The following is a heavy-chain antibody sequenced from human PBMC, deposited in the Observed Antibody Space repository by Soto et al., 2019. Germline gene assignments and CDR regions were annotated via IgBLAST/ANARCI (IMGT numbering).Heavy chain of an antibody. Sequence: PGGSLRLSCAASGFTFSSYWMSWVRQAPGKGLEWVANIKQDGSEKYYVDSVKGRFTISRDNAKNSLYLQMNSLRAEDTAVYYCARDRSTYIVVVPAAMNNWFDPWGQGTLVTVSS. CDR1: GFTFSSYW. D-gene: IGHD2-2*01. CDR2: IKQDGSEK. CDR3: ARDRSTYIVVVPAAMNNWFDP. V-gene: IGHV3-7*03. J-gene: IGHJ5*02.